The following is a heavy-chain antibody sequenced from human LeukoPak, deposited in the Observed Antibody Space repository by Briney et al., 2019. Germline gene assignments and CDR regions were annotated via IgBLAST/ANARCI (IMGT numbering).Heavy chain of an antibody. V-gene: IGHV3-21*01. CDR1: GFTFSSYS. J-gene: IGHJ3*02. Sequence: PGGSLRPSCAASGFTFSSYSMNWVRQAPGKGLEWVSSISSSSYIYYADSVKGRFTISRDNAKNSLYLQMNSLRAEDTAVYYCARDLYGDDAFDIWGQGTMVTVSS. D-gene: IGHD2/OR15-2a*01. CDR2: ISSSSYI. CDR3: ARDLYGDDAFDI.